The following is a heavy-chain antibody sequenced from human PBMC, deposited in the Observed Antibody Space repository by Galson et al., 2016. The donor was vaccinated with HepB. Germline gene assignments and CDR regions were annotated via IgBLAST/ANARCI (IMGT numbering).Heavy chain of an antibody. J-gene: IGHJ4*02. CDR1: GGSISNGDYY. CDR3: ARDLEVGAWKGLDY. CDR2: TYYTGRT. D-gene: IGHD1-1*01. V-gene: IGHV4-31*11. Sequence: LSLTCAVSGGSISNGDYYWSWIRQPPGKGLECIGYTYYTGRTYYNPSLKSRVSMPVDTSKNQFALKLNSVTAADTAVYFCARDLEVGAWKGLDYWGQGTLVTVSS.